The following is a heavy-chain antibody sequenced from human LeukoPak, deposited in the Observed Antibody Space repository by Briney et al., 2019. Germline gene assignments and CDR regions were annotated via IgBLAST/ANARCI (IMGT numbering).Heavy chain of an antibody. Sequence: GESLKISCKGSGYTFTNYWIGWVRQMPGKGLEWMGIIYPGDSDIRYSPSFQGQVTISADKSIGTAYLQWSSLKASDTAMYYCSRKLSGTNNDFVEYWGQGTLVTVSS. CDR1: GYTFTNYW. CDR3: SRKLSGTNNDFVEY. J-gene: IGHJ4*02. D-gene: IGHD3-3*01. V-gene: IGHV5-51*01. CDR2: IYPGDSDI.